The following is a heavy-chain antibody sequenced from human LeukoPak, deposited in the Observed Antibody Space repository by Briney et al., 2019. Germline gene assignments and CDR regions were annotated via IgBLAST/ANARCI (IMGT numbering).Heavy chain of an antibody. V-gene: IGHV4-39*01. J-gene: IGHJ4*02. CDR3: ARMYSSSWYGVYYSDY. Sequence: SETLSLTCTVSGGSISSSSYYWGWIRQPPGKGLERIGSIYYSGSTYYNPSLKSRVTISVDTSKNQFSLKLSSVTAADTAVYYCARMYSSSWYGVYYSDYWGQGTLVTVSS. CDR1: GGSISSSSYY. CDR2: IYYSGST. D-gene: IGHD6-13*01.